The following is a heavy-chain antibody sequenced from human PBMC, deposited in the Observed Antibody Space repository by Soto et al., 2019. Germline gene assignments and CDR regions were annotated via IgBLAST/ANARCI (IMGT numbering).Heavy chain of an antibody. J-gene: IGHJ4*02. CDR2: VSYSGGP. D-gene: IGHD1-26*01. CDR1: GASVSSSHY. Sequence: SETLSLTCSVSGASVSSSHYWGWIRQPPGKGLEWIGSVSYSGGPYYSPSLKSRINIFLDTSNNQFSLRVRSVTATDTAVYFCARHYHTGAFFEYWGKGKLVTVSA. CDR3: ARHYHTGAFFEY. V-gene: IGHV4-39*01.